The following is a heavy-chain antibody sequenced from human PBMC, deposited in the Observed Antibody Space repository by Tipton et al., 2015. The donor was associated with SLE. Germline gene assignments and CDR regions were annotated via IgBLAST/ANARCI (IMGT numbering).Heavy chain of an antibody. D-gene: IGHD3-22*01. V-gene: IGHV1-2*02. CDR1: GYTFTGYY. CDR3: ARGHDSSGYLHYFDY. J-gene: IGHJ4*02. Sequence: QVQLVQSGGEVKKPGASVKVSCKASGYTFTGYYMHWVRQAPGQGLEWMGWINPNSGGTNYAQRFQGRVTMTRDTSISTAYMELSRLRSDDTAVYYCARGHDSSGYLHYFDYWGQGTLVTVSS. CDR2: INPNSGGT.